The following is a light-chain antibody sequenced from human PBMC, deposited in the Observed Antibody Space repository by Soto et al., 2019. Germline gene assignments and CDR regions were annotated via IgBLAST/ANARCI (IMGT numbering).Light chain of an antibody. V-gene: IGKV3-20*01. CDR1: QSVSSSY. Sequence: EIVLTQSPGTLSLSPGERATLSCRASQSVSSSYLAWYQQKPGQAPRLLIYGASSRATGIPDRFSGSGSGTDFTLTISGLQSEDSAVYYCQQYNNWPWTFGPGTKVDIK. CDR2: GAS. J-gene: IGKJ1*01. CDR3: QQYNNWPWT.